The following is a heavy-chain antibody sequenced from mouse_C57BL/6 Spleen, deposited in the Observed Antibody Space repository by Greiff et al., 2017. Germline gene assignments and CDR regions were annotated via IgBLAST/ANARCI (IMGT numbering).Heavy chain of an antibody. CDR1: GYTFTSYW. CDR2: INPSDGGT. J-gene: IGHJ3*01. D-gene: IGHD2-10*02. CDR3: ARCFLDTFAY. V-gene: IGHV1-53*01. Sequence: VQLQQPGPELVKPGASVKLSCTASGYTFTSYWMPWVKQRPGQGLEWIGNINPSDGGTNYTEKFKSKATLTVDKSSSTAYMQRSSLTAEDSAVYDCARCFLDTFAYWGQGTLVTVSA.